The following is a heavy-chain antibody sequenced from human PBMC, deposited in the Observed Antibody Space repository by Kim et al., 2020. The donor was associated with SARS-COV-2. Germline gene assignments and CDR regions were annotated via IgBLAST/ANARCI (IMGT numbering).Heavy chain of an antibody. V-gene: IGHV3-7*01. CDR2: IKQDGSQQ. Sequence: GGSLRLSCAASGFTFSRYWMSWVRQAPGKGLEWVANIKQDGSQQYYVDSVRGRFTISRDNAESSLYLQLNSLRVEDTAVYFCAGSLTSYFEYWGQGTLVTVSS. CDR3: AGSLTSYFEY. J-gene: IGHJ4*02. CDR1: GFTFSRYW.